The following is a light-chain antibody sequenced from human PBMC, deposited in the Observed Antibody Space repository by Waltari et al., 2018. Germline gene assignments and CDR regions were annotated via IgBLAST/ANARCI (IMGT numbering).Light chain of an antibody. CDR2: EVS. CDR1: DSDVGAYDF. Sequence: QSALTQPASVSGSPGQSITISCSGTDSDVGAYDFVSWYQQHPGKAPHLIIYEVSNRPSVMSNRFSASKAGNTASLTISGLQAEDEADYYCSSYTTSSAPGVFGTGTRVTVL. J-gene: IGLJ1*01. CDR3: SSYTTSSAPGV. V-gene: IGLV2-14*01.